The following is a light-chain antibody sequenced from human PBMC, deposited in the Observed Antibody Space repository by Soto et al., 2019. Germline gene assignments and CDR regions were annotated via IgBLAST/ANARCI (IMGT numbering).Light chain of an antibody. CDR1: QTISSW. Sequence: DIQMTQSPSTLSGSLGDRVTITCRASQTISSWLAWYQQKPGKAPKLLIYKASTLKSGVPSRFSGSGSGTDFTLTISSLQPEDFATYYCQHSYSTPPTFGGGTKVDIK. CDR2: KAS. V-gene: IGKV1-5*03. J-gene: IGKJ4*01. CDR3: QHSYSTPPT.